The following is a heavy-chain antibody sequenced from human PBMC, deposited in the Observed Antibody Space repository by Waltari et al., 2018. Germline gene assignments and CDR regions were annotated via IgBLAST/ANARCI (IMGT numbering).Heavy chain of an antibody. D-gene: IGHD3-10*01. CDR3: AKDAFGNTYLDH. V-gene: IGHV3-33*06. Sequence: QVQLVESGGGVVTPGRSLRLTCAGPGFTLGSFGMLWVRQAPGKGLEWVALIWFGGGETYYAESVRGLFTISRENSKNTLYLDMNSVRLDDTAIYYCAKDAFGNTYLDHWGQGTLVTVSS. J-gene: IGHJ4*02. CDR2: IWFGGGET. CDR1: GFTLGSFG.